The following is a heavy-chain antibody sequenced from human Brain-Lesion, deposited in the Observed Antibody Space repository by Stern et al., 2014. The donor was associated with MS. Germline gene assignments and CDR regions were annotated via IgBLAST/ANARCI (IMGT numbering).Heavy chain of an antibody. V-gene: IGHV5-51*03. J-gene: IGHJ4*02. D-gene: IGHD5-12*01. Sequence: EVQLVQSGAEVKKPGESLKISCEASGYLFDDYWIGWVRQMSGRGLELVAIIFPRDSNTRYSPSVQGQVTISADKSISTAYLQRGSLKARAPPIYYWARSPATPSGYDRFDYWGQGALVTVSS. CDR1: GYLFDDYW. CDR2: IFPRDSNT. CDR3: ARSPATPSGYDRFDY.